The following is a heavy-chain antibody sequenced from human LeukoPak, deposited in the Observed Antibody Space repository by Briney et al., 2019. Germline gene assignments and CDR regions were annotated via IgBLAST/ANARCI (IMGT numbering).Heavy chain of an antibody. CDR3: ARLSSGYSQFDY. Sequence: GGSLRLSCAASGFTFNIYWMHWVRQAPGTGLVWVSRINSDGSGTIYADSVKGRLNIYRDNDKNTLYLQMNSLRAEDTAVYYCARLSSGYSQFDYWGQGTLVTVSS. V-gene: IGHV3-74*01. D-gene: IGHD3-22*01. CDR1: GFTFNIYW. CDR2: INSDGSGT. J-gene: IGHJ4*02.